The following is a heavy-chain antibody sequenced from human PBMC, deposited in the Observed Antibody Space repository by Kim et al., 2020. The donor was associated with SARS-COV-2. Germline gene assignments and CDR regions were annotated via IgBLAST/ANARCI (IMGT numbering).Heavy chain of an antibody. D-gene: IGHD2-8*01. CDR1: GYTFTSYG. V-gene: IGHV1-18*04. J-gene: IGHJ5*02. CDR2: ISAYNGNT. Sequence: ASVKVSCKASGYTFTSYGFTWVRQAPGQGLEWMGWISAYNGNTNYAQKLQGRVTMTTDTSTSTAYMELRSLRSDDTAVYYCARVVRGWGVGTNWFDPWGQGTLVTVSS. CDR3: ARVVRGWGVGTNWFDP.